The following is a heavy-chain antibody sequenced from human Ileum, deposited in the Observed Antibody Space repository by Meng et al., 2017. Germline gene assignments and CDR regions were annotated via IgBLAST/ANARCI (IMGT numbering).Heavy chain of an antibody. CDR3: ARVDFRGDSRDSCGLSH. V-gene: IGHV4-34*01. D-gene: IGHD3-22*01. J-gene: IGHJ1*01. Sequence: QLCRRLFKPSATLSLTCTVLGESSNDPWWGWIRQTSGKGLEWIGEISHYEKTNYNPYLKSRAMISLDTSRDQFALRLTSVTAADAAVYYCARVDFRGDSRDSCGLSHWGQGTLVTVSS. CDR2: ISHYEKT. CDR1: GESSNDPW.